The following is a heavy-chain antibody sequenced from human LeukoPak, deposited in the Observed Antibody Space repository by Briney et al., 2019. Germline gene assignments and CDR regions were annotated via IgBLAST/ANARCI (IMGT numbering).Heavy chain of an antibody. CDR2: ISAYNGNT. J-gene: IGHJ5*02. CDR1: GYTFTSYG. D-gene: IGHD2-15*01. CDR3: ARMDIVVVVAAWFDP. Sequence: ASVKVSCKASGYTFTSYGISWVRQAPGQGLEWMGWISAYNGNTNYAQKLQGRVTMTTDTSTSTAYMGLRSLRSDDTAVYYCARMDIVVVVAAWFDPWGQGTLVTVSS. V-gene: IGHV1-18*01.